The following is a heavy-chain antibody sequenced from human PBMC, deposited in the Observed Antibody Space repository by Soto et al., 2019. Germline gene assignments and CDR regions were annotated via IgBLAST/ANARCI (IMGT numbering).Heavy chain of an antibody. J-gene: IGHJ2*01. Sequence: QVQLEQSGAEVMKPGASVKVSCKASGYTFTGYYIHWVRQAPGQGLEWMGWINPSGGGAHSAQKFQGRVTMTRDTALSTAYMELNRLTSDDTAVYFCVRGVAGVNWYFGLWGRGTLVTVSS. D-gene: IGHD2-21*01. V-gene: IGHV1-2*02. CDR3: VRGVAGVNWYFGL. CDR1: GYTFTGYY. CDR2: INPSGGGA.